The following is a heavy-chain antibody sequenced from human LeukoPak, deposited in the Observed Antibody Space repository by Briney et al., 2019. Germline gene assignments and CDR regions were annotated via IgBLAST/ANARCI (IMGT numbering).Heavy chain of an antibody. V-gene: IGHV4-34*01. CDR3: ARERLGNWFDP. Sequence: TSETLSLTCAVYGGSFSGYYWSWIRQPPGKGLEWIGEINHSGSTNYNPSLKSRVTISVDTSKNQFSLKLSSVTAADTAVYYCARERLGNWFDPWGQGTLVTVSS. J-gene: IGHJ5*02. CDR2: INHSGST. D-gene: IGHD1-1*01. CDR1: GGSFSGYY.